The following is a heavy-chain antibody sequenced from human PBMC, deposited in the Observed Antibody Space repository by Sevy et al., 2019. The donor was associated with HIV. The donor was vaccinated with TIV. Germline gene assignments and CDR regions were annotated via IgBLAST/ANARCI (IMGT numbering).Heavy chain of an antibody. J-gene: IGHJ4*02. CDR1: GGSISSGGYY. CDR3: ARDGRGSGGDY. Sequence: LRLSCTVSGGSISSGGYYWSWIRQHPGKGLEWIGYIYYSGSTYYNPSLKSRVTISVDTSKNQFSLKLSSVTAADTAVYYWARDGRGSGGDYWGQGTLVTVSS. CDR2: IYYSGST. V-gene: IGHV4-31*03. D-gene: IGHD3-16*01.